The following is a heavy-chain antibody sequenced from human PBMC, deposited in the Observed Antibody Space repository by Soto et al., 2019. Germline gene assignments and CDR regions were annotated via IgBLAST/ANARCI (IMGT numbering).Heavy chain of an antibody. V-gene: IGHV4-38-2*02. CDR2: IYHSGST. Sequence: PSETLSLTCAVSGYSISSGYYWGWIRQPPGKGLEWIGSIYHSGSTYYNPSLKSRVTISVDTSKNQFSLKLSSVTAADTAVYYCARDQSLYYYDSSGYFPANYYYGMDVWGQGTTVTVSS. CDR1: GYSISSGYY. J-gene: IGHJ6*02. D-gene: IGHD3-22*01. CDR3: ARDQSLYYYDSSGYFPANYYYGMDV.